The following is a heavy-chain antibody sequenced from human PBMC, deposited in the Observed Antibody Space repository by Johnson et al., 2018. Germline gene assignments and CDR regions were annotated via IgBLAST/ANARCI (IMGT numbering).Heavy chain of an antibody. V-gene: IGHV3-15*01. Sequence: VQLVQSGGGLVKPGGSLRLSCAASGFTFSNAWMSWVRQAPGKGLEGVGRIKSKTDGGTTDYAAPVKGRFTISRDDSKNTLYLQMNSLKTEDTAVYYCTTYYDILTGYPRGAFDIWGQGTMVTVSS. J-gene: IGHJ3*02. D-gene: IGHD3-9*01. CDR2: IKSKTDGGTT. CDR3: TTYYDILTGYPRGAFDI. CDR1: GFTFSNAW.